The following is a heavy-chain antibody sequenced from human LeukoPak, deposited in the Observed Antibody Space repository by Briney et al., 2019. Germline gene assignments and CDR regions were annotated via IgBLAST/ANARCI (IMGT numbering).Heavy chain of an antibody. J-gene: IGHJ2*01. CDR1: GGSVSSDS. Sequence: PSETLSLTCTVSGGSVSSDSWNWIRQPPGKGLEWIGYIYNTGSYNHNPSLKNRVTISVDKSKSQLSLNLSSVTAADTAIYYCARHGKMNLVRGAFWYFDLWGRGTLVTVSS. V-gene: IGHV4-59*08. CDR2: IYNTGSY. D-gene: IGHD3-10*01. CDR3: ARHGKMNLVRGAFWYFDL.